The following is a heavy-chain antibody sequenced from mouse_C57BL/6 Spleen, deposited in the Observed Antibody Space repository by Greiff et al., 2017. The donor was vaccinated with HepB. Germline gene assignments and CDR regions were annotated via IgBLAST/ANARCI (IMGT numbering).Heavy chain of an antibody. D-gene: IGHD1-1*01. J-gene: IGHJ1*03. CDR1: GFTFSDYG. CDR2: ISSGSSTI. CDR3: ARPPYYGSSYWYFDV. V-gene: IGHV5-17*01. Sequence: EVQGVESGGGLVKPGGSLKLSCAASGFTFSDYGMHWVRQAPEKGLEWVAYISSGSSTIYYADTVKGRFTISRDNAKNTLFLKMTSLRSEDTAMYYCARPPYYGSSYWYFDVWGTGTTVTVSS.